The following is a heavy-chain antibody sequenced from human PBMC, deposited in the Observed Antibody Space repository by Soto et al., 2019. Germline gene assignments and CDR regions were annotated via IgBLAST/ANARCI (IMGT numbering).Heavy chain of an antibody. CDR2: ISSSGSTI. CDR1: GITFSRYE. D-gene: IGHD3-22*01. Sequence: LRPSWAASGITFSRYERNWVRQAPGKGLEWVSYISSSGSTIYYADSVKGRFTISRDNAKNSLYLQMNSLRAEDTAVYYCARESWYDSATPSFDPWGKGP. J-gene: IGHJ5*02. CDR3: ARESWYDSATPSFDP. V-gene: IGHV3-48*03.